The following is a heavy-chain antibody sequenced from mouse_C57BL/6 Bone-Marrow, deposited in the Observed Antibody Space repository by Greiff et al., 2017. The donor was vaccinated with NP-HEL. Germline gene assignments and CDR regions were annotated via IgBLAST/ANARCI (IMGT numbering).Heavy chain of an antibody. V-gene: IGHV1-15*01. CDR1: GYTFTDYE. CDR3: TTQIYHVMWYFDY. D-gene: IGHD2-1*01. CDR2: IDPETGGT. Sequence: QVQLQQSGAELVRPGASVTLSCKASGYTFTDYEMHWVKQTPVHGLEWIGAIDPETGGTAYNQKFKGKAILTADKSSSTAYMELRSLTSEDSAVYYCTTQIYHVMWYFDYWGQGTTLTVSS. J-gene: IGHJ2*01.